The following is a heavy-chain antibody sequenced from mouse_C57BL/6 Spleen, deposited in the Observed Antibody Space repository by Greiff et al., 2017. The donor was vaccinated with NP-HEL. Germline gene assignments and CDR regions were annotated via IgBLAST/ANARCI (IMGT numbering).Heavy chain of an antibody. CDR3: ARRDGYYEFYYAMDD. D-gene: IGHD2-3*01. CDR1: GFTFSDYG. J-gene: IGHJ4*01. Sequence: EVQVVESGGGLVKPGGSLKLSCAASGFTFSDYGMHWVRQAPEKGLEWVAYISSGSSTIYYADTVKGRFTISRDNAKNTLFLQMTSLRSEDAAMYYCARRDGYYEFYYAMDDWGQGTSVTVAS. CDR2: ISSGSSTI. V-gene: IGHV5-17*01.